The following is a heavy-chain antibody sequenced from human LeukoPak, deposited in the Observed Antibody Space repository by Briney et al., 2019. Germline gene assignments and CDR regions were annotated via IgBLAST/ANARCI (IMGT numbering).Heavy chain of an antibody. J-gene: IGHJ4*02. Sequence: GGSLRLSCAASGFPFAKTWMSWVRLAPGKGLEWVANIKEDGTETYYVDSVKGRFTISRDNAKNSLYLQMNSLRVEDTAVYYCAKEGRSLQTYWGQGTLVTVSS. CDR3: AKEGRSLQTY. D-gene: IGHD5-24*01. V-gene: IGHV3-7*03. CDR1: GFPFAKTW. CDR2: IKEDGTET.